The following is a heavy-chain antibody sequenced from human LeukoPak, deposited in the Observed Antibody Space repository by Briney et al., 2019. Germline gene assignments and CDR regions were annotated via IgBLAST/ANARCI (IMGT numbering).Heavy chain of an antibody. CDR1: GFTFSSYA. J-gene: IGHJ4*02. V-gene: IGHV3-23*01. Sequence: GGSLRLSCAASGFTFSSYAMSWVRQAPGKGLEWVSAISGSGGSTYYADSVKGRFTISRDNSKNTLYLQMNSLRAEDTAVYYCAKDGTYYYGSGNVDYWGQGTLVTVSS. D-gene: IGHD3-10*01. CDR2: ISGSGGST. CDR3: AKDGTYYYGSGNVDY.